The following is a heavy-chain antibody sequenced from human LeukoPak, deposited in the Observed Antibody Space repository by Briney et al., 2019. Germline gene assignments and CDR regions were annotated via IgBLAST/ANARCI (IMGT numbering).Heavy chain of an antibody. CDR1: GFTFSSYA. Sequence: PGGSLRLSCAASGFTFSSYAMSWVRQAPGKGLEWVSAISGSGGSTYYADSVKGRFTISRDNSKNTLYLQMNSLRAEDTAVYYCAKAAGPAPDARGVGQLGRWGVDYWGQGTLVTVSS. J-gene: IGHJ4*02. D-gene: IGHD6-13*01. CDR2: ISGSGGST. CDR3: AKAAGPAPDARGVGQLGRWGVDY. V-gene: IGHV3-23*01.